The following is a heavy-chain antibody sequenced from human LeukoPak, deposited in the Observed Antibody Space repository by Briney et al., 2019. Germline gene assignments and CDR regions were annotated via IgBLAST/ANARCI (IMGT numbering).Heavy chain of an antibody. J-gene: IGHJ4*02. V-gene: IGHV1-2*02. CDR3: ARDPRDFYYDSSGYTGTRYAFDY. Sequence: ASVKVSCKASGYTFTSYYMHWVRQAPGQGLEWMGWINPNSGGTNYAQKFQGRVTMTRDTSISTAYMELSRLRSDDTAVYYCARDPRDFYYDSSGYTGTRYAFDYWGQGTLVTVSS. CDR1: GYTFTSYY. D-gene: IGHD3-22*01. CDR2: INPNSGGT.